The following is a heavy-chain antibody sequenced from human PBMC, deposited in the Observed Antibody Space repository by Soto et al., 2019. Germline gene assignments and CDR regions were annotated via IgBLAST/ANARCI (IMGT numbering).Heavy chain of an antibody. CDR1: GYNFNTYW. CDR3: APGYWGSKGFFHH. D-gene: IGHD3-22*01. Sequence: GESLKISCEASGYNFNTYWIAWVRQMPGKGLEWMGMIYPGDSETKYSESFQGQVTMSVDNSLSIAYLQWRSLKASDTATYFCAPGYWGSKGFFHHWGQGTMVTVYS. CDR2: IYPGDSET. J-gene: IGHJ4*02. V-gene: IGHV5-51*01.